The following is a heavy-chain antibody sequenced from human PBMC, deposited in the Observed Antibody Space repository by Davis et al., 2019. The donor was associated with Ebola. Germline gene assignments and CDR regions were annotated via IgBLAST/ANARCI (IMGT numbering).Heavy chain of an antibody. D-gene: IGHD3-22*01. Sequence: ASLKISCAASGFTVSSNYMSWVRQAPGKGLGWVSVIYSGGSTYYADSVKGRFTISRHNSKNTLYIQMNSLRAEDTAVYYCARATPTYYYDSSGYSAYYGMDVWGQGTTVTVSS. V-gene: IGHV3-53*04. J-gene: IGHJ6*02. CDR2: IYSGGST. CDR1: GFTVSSNY. CDR3: ARATPTYYYDSSGYSAYYGMDV.